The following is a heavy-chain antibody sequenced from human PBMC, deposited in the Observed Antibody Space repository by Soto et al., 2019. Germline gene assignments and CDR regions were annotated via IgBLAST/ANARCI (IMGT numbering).Heavy chain of an antibody. D-gene: IGHD1-1*01. J-gene: IGHJ4*02. Sequence: GGSLRLSCVASGFTFSTYAMTWVRQAPGKGLEWVSAISGSGSGTNYADSVKGRFTVSRDNSKNILSLQMNSLRAEDTAVYYCAKERRTTTCFDYWGPGTLVTVSA. CDR1: GFTFSTYA. V-gene: IGHV3-23*01. CDR3: AKERRTTTCFDY. CDR2: ISGSGSGT.